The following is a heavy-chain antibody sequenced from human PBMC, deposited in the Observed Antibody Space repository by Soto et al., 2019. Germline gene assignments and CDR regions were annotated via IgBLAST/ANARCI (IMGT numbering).Heavy chain of an antibody. D-gene: IGHD3-3*01. J-gene: IGHJ4*02. CDR3: ARDDRSVSGVVTLDH. CDR2: TNEGSGNT. Sequence: ASVKVPCKATGYSFKNYAVHWVRQAPGQRLEWMGFTNEGSGNTRFSQKFQGRISITRDTSASTVYLNRSSLTSEDTAIYYCARDDRSVSGVVTLDHWGPGTLVTVSS. V-gene: IGHV1-3*01. CDR1: GYSFKNYA.